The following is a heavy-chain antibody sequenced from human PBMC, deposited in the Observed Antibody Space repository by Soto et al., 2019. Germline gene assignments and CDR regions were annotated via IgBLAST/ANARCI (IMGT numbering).Heavy chain of an antibody. D-gene: IGHD2-2*01. CDR2: ISSSSSYI. Sequence: EVQLVESGGGLVKPGGSLRLSCAASGFTFSSYSMNWVRQAPGKGLEWVSSISSSSSYIYYADSVKGRFTISRDNAKNSLYLQMNRLRAEDTAVYYCARLIVVPAAMWAFHIWGQGTMVTVSS. CDR3: ARLIVVPAAMWAFHI. V-gene: IGHV3-21*01. CDR1: GFTFSSYS. J-gene: IGHJ3*02.